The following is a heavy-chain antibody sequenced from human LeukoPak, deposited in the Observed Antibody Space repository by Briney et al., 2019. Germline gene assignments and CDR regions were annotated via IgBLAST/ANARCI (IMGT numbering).Heavy chain of an antibody. D-gene: IGHD3-22*01. Sequence: GGSLRLSCAASGFTFDDYGMSWVRQAPGKGLEWVSAISGSGGSTYYADSVKGRFTISRDNSKNTLYLQMNSLRAEDTAVYYCARVYYDSSGYYPRFDYWGQGTLVTVSS. CDR2: ISGSGGST. V-gene: IGHV3-23*01. J-gene: IGHJ4*02. CDR3: ARVYYDSSGYYPRFDY. CDR1: GFTFDDYG.